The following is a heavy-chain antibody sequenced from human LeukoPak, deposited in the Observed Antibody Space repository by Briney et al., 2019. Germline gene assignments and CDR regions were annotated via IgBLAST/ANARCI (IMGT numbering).Heavy chain of an antibody. CDR3: ARGSYGSGSYYKKEYYFDY. CDR1: GGSISSGGYY. V-gene: IGHV4-31*03. D-gene: IGHD3-10*01. J-gene: IGHJ4*02. Sequence: SETLSLTCTVSGGSISSGGYYWSWIRQHPGKGLEWIGYIYCSGSTYYNPSLKSRVTISVDTSKNQFSLKLSSVTAADTAVYYCARGSYGSGSYYKKEYYFDYWGQGTLVTVSS. CDR2: IYCSGST.